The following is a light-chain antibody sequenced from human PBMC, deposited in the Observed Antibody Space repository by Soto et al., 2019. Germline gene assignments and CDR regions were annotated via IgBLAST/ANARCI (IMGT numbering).Light chain of an antibody. CDR3: QQYYSYSWT. V-gene: IGKV1-5*03. CDR2: KAS. CDR1: QSISSW. Sequence: EIEILEAPPIMYTSVGDRVTITCRASQSISSWLAWYQQKPGKAPKLLIYKASSLESGVPSRFSGSGSGTEFTLTISSLQPDDFATYYCQQYYSYSWTFGHGTKVDIK. J-gene: IGKJ1*01.